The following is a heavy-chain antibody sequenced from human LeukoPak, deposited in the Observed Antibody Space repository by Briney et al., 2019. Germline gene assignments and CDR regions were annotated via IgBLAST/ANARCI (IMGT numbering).Heavy chain of an antibody. Sequence: PGGSLRLSCAASGFTFSSYGMHWVRQAPGKGLEWVAFIRYTGSDKYYADSVKGRFTISRDNSKNTLYLQMNSLRAEDTAVYYCARKVLNYFDYWGQGTLVTVSS. J-gene: IGHJ4*02. V-gene: IGHV3-30*02. CDR2: IRYTGSDK. CDR1: GFTFSSYG. CDR3: ARKVLNYFDY.